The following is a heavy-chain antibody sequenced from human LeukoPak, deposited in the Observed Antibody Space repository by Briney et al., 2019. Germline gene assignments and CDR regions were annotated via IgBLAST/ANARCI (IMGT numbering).Heavy chain of an antibody. D-gene: IGHD4-17*01. J-gene: IGHJ4*02. Sequence: SGGSLRLSCAASGFTFSSYEMNWVRQAPGEGLEWVSYISSSGSTIYYADSVKGRFTISRDNAKNSLYLQMNSLRAEDTAVYYCARVGATSYGDYDYWGQGTLVTVSS. CDR3: ARVGATSYGDYDY. CDR2: ISSSGSTI. CDR1: GFTFSSYE. V-gene: IGHV3-48*03.